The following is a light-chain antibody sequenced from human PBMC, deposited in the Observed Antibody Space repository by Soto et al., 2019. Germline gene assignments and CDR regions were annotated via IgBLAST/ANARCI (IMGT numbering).Light chain of an antibody. CDR3: QQYNGWPT. V-gene: IGKV3-15*01. J-gene: IGKJ3*01. CDR1: QSISIH. Sequence: EIVMTQSPATLSVSPGERVTLSCRASQSISIHVDWYQQRPGQAPRLLFYGASTRATGIPARFSGSGSGTEFTLTISSLQSEDFAVYYCQQYNGWPTFGPGTKVDIK. CDR2: GAS.